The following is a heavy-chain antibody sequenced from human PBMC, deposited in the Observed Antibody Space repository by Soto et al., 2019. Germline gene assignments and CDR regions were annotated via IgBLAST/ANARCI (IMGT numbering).Heavy chain of an antibody. D-gene: IGHD3-22*01. Sequence: PWGSLRLSCAASGFTFSSYAMHWVRQAPGKGLEWVAVISYDGSNKYYADSVKGRFTISRDNSKNTLYLQMNSLRAEDTAVYYCARDSSGSWGQGTLVTVSS. CDR3: ARDSSGS. CDR2: ISYDGSNK. V-gene: IGHV3-30-3*01. J-gene: IGHJ4*02. CDR1: GFTFSSYA.